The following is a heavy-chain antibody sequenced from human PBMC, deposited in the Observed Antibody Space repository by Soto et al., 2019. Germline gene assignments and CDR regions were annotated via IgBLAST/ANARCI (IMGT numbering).Heavy chain of an antibody. Sequence: EVQLLESGGGLVQPGGSLRLSCAASGFTFSNYAMSWVRQAPGKGLEWVSAISGSGESTFYGDSVKGRFTISRDNAKNSLYLQMNSLRAEDTAVYYCARDQGIVVVPAATLHYYYGMDVWGQGTTVTVSS. CDR2: ISGSGEST. D-gene: IGHD2-2*01. V-gene: IGHV3-23*01. J-gene: IGHJ6*02. CDR1: GFTFSNYA. CDR3: ARDQGIVVVPAATLHYYYGMDV.